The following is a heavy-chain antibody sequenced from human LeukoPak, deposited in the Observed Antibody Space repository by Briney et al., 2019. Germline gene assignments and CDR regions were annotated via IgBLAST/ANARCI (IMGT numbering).Heavy chain of an antibody. CDR3: ARDRSSGWLNWFDP. D-gene: IGHD6-19*01. V-gene: IGHV4-34*01. J-gene: IGHJ5*02. CDR1: GGSFSGYY. Sequence: PSETLSLTCAVYGGSFSGYYWSWIRQPPGKGLEWIGEINHSGSTNYNPSLKSRVTISLDTSRNRFSLNLSSVTATDTAVYFCARDRSSGWLNWFDPWGQGTLVTVSP. CDR2: INHSGST.